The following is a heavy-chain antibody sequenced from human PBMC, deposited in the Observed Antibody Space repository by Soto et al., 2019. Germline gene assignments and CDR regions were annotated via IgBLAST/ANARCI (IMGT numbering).Heavy chain of an antibody. J-gene: IGHJ4*02. CDR3: ARDRHTAFTHYFGS. CDR1: GGSVTSHH. Sequence: SETLSLTCFVSGGSVTSHHCSWIRQFPGQGLEWIAYTSYTGNTDYNPSLQSRFTICLYTSKNQLSLKFTSMTTSDTAVYYCARDRHTAFTHYFGSWGQGHLVTVSS. D-gene: IGHD2-21*01. V-gene: IGHV4-59*02. CDR2: TSYTGNT.